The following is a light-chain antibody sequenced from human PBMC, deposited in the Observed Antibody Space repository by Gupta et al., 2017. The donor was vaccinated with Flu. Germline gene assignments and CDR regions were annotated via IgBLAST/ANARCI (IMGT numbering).Light chain of an antibody. CDR2: EVS. CDR1: SSDVGGYNY. V-gene: IGLV2-14*01. CDR3: SSYTSSSTLVV. Sequence: QSALTQPASVSGSPGQSITLSCTGPSSDVGGYNYVSWYHQHPGKAPKLMIYEVSNRHAGVSNRFSGSKSGTTASLTTSGLQAEDEADYYCSSYTSSSTLVVFGGGTKLTVL. J-gene: IGLJ2*01.